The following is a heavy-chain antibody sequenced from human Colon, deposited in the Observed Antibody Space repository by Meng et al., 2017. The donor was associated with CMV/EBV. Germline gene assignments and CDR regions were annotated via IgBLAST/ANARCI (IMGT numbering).Heavy chain of an antibody. CDR3: ARDATSSGWLDP. CDR1: GRSIVRSSHS. D-gene: IGHD6-6*01. V-gene: IGHV4-39*07. J-gene: IGHJ5*02. Sequence: CTLSGRSIVRSSHSWAWFRQPPGKSPEWIVHVYHSGSTHYTPSLKSRVTISVDKSNNQFFLKLVSLTAADTAVYYCARDATSSGWLDPWGQGTLVTVSS. CDR2: VYHSGST.